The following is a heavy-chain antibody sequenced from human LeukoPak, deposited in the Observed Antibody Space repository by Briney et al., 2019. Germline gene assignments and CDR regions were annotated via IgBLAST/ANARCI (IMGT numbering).Heavy chain of an antibody. V-gene: IGHV4-59*01. CDR2: IYYSGST. Sequence: SETLSLTCTVSGGSISSYYWSWIRQPPGKGLEWIGYIYYSGSTNYNPSLKSRVTISVDTSKNQFSLKLSSVTAADTAVYYRARSPEPMYSTGRDQYYFDYWGQGTLVTVSS. J-gene: IGHJ4*02. CDR1: GGSISSYY. D-gene: IGHD6-19*01. CDR3: ARSPEPMYSTGRDQYYFDY.